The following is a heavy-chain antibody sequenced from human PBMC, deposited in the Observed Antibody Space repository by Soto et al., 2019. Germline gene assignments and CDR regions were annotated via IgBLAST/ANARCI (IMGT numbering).Heavy chain of an antibody. CDR3: ARDDPFSSSSIYSSSRNWFDP. D-gene: IGHD6-13*01. CDR2: IIPIFGTA. J-gene: IGHJ5*02. Sequence: PGASVKVSCKASGGTFSSYAISWVRQAPGQGLEWMGGIIPIFGTANYAQKFQGRVTITADESTSTAYMELSSLRSEDTAVYYCARDDPFSSSSIYSSSRNWFDPWGQGTLVTVSS. CDR1: GGTFSSYA. V-gene: IGHV1-69*13.